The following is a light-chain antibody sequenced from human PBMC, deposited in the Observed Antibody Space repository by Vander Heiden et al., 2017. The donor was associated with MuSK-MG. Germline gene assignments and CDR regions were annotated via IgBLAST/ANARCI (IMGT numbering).Light chain of an antibody. CDR2: DE. Sequence: EIVLTQSPATLSLSPGERATLSCRASQSVSSYLAWYQQKPGQAPRLLIYDEYSGSGTDFTLTISSLEPEDFAVYYCQQRSNCPFTFGGGTKVDIK. V-gene: IGKV3-11*01. CDR3: QQRSNCPFT. J-gene: IGKJ4*01. CDR1: QSVSSY.